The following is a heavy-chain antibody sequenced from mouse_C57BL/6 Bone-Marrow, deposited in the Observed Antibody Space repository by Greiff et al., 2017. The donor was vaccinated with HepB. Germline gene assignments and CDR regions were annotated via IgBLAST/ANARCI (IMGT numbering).Heavy chain of an antibody. CDR2: INPYNGGT. CDR1: GYTFTDYY. J-gene: IGHJ1*03. D-gene: IGHD1-1*01. V-gene: IGHV1-19*01. Sequence: EVQLQQSGPVLVKPGASVKMSCKASGYTFTDYYMNWVKQSHGKSLEWIGVINPYNGGTSYNQKFKGKATLTVDKYSSTAYMELNSLTSEDSAVYYCARPNYYGSSFNWYFDVWGTGTTVTVSS. CDR3: ARPNYYGSSFNWYFDV.